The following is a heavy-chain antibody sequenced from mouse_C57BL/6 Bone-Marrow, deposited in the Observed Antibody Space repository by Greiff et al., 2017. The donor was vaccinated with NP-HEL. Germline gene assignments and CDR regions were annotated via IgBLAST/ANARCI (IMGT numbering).Heavy chain of an antibody. Sequence: EVKLMESGGGLVQSGRSLRLSCATSGFTFSDFYMEWVRQAPGKGLEWIAANRNKANDYTTEYSASVKGRFIVSRDTSQSILYLQMNALGAEDTTIYYCASDDSNAFAYWGQGTLVTVSA. CDR2: NRNKANDYTT. J-gene: IGHJ3*01. CDR3: ASDDSNAFAY. V-gene: IGHV7-1*01. CDR1: GFTFSDFY. D-gene: IGHD2-5*01.